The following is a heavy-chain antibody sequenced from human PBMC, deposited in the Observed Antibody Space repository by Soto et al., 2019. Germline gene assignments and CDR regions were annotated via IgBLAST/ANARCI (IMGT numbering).Heavy chain of an antibody. V-gene: IGHV4-4*02. D-gene: IGHD3-10*01. Sequence: SETLSLTCGFSGGSISSDNCWSFVRQPPGKGLEWIGEMYHSGSTNYNPSLKSRVTISVDKSKNHFSLKLTSVTAADTALYYCARASASFMLRGVIINWGQGVLVTVSS. CDR2: MYHSGST. CDR1: GGSISSDNC. J-gene: IGHJ4*02. CDR3: ARASASFMLRGVIIN.